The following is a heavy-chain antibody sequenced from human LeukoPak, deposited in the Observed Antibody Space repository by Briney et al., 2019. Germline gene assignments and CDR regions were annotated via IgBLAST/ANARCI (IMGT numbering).Heavy chain of an antibody. CDR3: AKDTSLYYYDSSGYISGDDAFDI. J-gene: IGHJ3*02. D-gene: IGHD3-22*01. CDR2: ISSSGSNI. CDR1: GFTFSSCE. Sequence: GGSQRLSCAACGFTFSSCEINWVREAPGEGLEGGSYISSSGSNIYYADSVEGLFTISRDNVKNSLYLQMNSLKAEDTAVYYCAKDTSLYYYDSSGYISGDDAFDIWGQGTMVTVSS. V-gene: IGHV3-48*03.